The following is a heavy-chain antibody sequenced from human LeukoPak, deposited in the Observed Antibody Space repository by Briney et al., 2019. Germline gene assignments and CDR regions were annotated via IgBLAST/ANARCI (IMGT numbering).Heavy chain of an antibody. D-gene: IGHD5-18*01. CDR3: ARARGYSPGYVDY. CDR1: GGSISSGSYY. V-gene: IGHV4-61*02. CDR2: FYTSGST. J-gene: IGHJ4*02. Sequence: SETLSLTCTVSGGSISSGSYYWSWIRQPAGKGLEWIERFYTSGSTNYNPSLKSRVTISVDTSKTQFCLKLSSVTAADTAVYYCARARGYSPGYVDYWGQGTLVSVSS.